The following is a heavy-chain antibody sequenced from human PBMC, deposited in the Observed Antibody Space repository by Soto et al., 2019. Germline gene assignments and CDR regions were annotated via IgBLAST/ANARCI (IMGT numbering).Heavy chain of an antibody. CDR2: INPNSGGT. CDR3: AREGRFTPDAFDI. V-gene: IGHV1-2*04. Sequence: ASVKVSCKASGYTFTGYYMHWVRQAPGQGPEWMGWINPNSGGTNYAQKFQGWVTMTRDTSISTAYMELSRLRSDDTAVYYCAREGRFTPDAFDIWGQGTMVTVSS. CDR1: GYTFTGYY. D-gene: IGHD3-3*01. J-gene: IGHJ3*02.